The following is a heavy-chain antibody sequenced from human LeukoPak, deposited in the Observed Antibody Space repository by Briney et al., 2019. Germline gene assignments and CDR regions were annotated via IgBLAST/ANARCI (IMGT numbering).Heavy chain of an antibody. J-gene: IGHJ6*03. Sequence: SVKVSCKASGGTFSSYAISWVRQAPGQGLEWMGGIIPIFGTANYAQKFEGRVTITTDESTSTAYMELSSLRSEDTAVYYCARDFSAGTTDRDYYYYYYMDVWGKGTTVTVSS. D-gene: IGHD1-7*01. CDR1: GGTFSSYA. V-gene: IGHV1-69*05. CDR2: IIPIFGTA. CDR3: ARDFSAGTTDRDYYYYYYMDV.